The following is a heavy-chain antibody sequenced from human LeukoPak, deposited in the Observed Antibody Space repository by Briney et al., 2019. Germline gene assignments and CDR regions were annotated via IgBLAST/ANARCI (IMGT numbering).Heavy chain of an antibody. CDR1: GYSISSGYY. CDR2: IYHSGST. V-gene: IGHV4-38-2*02. CDR3: ARVEIFGVVIIDY. D-gene: IGHD3-3*01. Sequence: SETLSLICTVSGYSISSGYYWGWIRQPPGKGLEWIGSIYHSGSTYYNPSLKSRVTISVDTSKNQFSLKLSSVTAADTAVYYCARVEIFGVVIIDYWGQGTLVTVSS. J-gene: IGHJ4*02.